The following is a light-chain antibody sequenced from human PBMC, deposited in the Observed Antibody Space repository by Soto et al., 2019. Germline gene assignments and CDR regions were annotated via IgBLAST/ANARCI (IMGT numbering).Light chain of an antibody. V-gene: IGKV3-15*01. Sequence: EIVMTQSPATLSVSPGERATLSCRASQSVSGNLVWYQQKPGQAPRLLIYGASTRATGIPARFSGSGSGTEFTLTISSLQSEYFAIYYCQQYNNWPRTFGQGTKVEMK. CDR1: QSVSGN. J-gene: IGKJ1*01. CDR3: QQYNNWPRT. CDR2: GAS.